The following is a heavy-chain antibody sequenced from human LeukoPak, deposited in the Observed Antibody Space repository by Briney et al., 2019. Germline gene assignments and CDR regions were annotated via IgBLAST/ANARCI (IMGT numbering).Heavy chain of an antibody. CDR2: VKQDGSLQ. CDR3: ATSYDSSGCD. V-gene: IGHV3-7*01. D-gene: IGHD3-22*01. Sequence: GGSPRLSCTASGFTFSSFWMAWVRQAPGKGLEWVANVKQDGSLQHYGDSVKGRFTISRDNAKNSLYLQMNNLRAGDTALYYCATSYDSSGCDWGQGTLVTVSS. J-gene: IGHJ4*02. CDR1: GFTFSSFW.